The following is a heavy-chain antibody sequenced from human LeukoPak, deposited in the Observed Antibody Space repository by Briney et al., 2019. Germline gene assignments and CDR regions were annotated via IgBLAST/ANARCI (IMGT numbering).Heavy chain of an antibody. Sequence: GGSLRLSCAASGFTFSYFAMHWVRRAPGKGLEWVAFTSYDGSNQFYADSVKGRFTISRDNSKNTLFLQMNSLRAEDTAVYYCARIVGATWIDYWGQGTLVTVSS. J-gene: IGHJ4*02. V-gene: IGHV3-30-3*01. D-gene: IGHD1-26*01. CDR1: GFTFSYFA. CDR2: TSYDGSNQ. CDR3: ARIVGATWIDY.